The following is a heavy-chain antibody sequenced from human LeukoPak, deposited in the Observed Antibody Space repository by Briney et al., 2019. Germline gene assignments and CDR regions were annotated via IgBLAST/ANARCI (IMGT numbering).Heavy chain of an antibody. V-gene: IGHV4-34*01. Sequence: SETLSLTCAVYGGSFSGYYWSWLRQPPWKGLEWIGEINHSGSTNYNPSLKSRVTISVDTSKNQFSLKLSSVTAADTAVYYCARKGGRYYGSGSYSSNWFDSWGQGTLVTVSS. CDR3: ARKGGRYYGSGSYSSNWFDS. CDR1: GGSFSGYY. CDR2: INHSGST. J-gene: IGHJ5*01. D-gene: IGHD3-10*01.